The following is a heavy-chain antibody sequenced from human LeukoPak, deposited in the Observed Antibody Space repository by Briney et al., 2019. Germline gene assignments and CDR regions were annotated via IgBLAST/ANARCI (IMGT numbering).Heavy chain of an antibody. J-gene: IGHJ3*02. CDR3: ARYGEYSYGRDAFAI. D-gene: IGHD5-18*01. CDR2: ISGSGGST. V-gene: IGHV3-23*01. CDR1: GFTFSSYA. Sequence: GGSLRLSCAASGFTFSSYAMSWVRQAPGKGLEWVSAISGSGGSTYYADSVKGRFTISRDNSKNTLYLQMNSLRAEDTAVYYCARYGEYSYGRDAFAIWGQGTMVTVSS.